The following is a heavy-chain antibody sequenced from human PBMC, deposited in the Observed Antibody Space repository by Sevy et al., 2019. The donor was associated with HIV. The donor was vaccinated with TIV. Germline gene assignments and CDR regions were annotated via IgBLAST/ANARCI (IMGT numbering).Heavy chain of an antibody. J-gene: IGHJ4*02. CDR1: GFSFGDYA. CDR3: TRAQIPARPMYDY. CDR2: MRSEGYGGTT. Sequence: GGSLRLSCTTSGFSFGDYAMSWFRQAPGKALEWVGSMRSEGYGGTTEYAASVKGRFIISRDDSKSIAYLHMNSLKAEDTAVYICTRAQIPARPMYDYWGQGTLVTVSS. D-gene: IGHD6-6*01. V-gene: IGHV3-49*03.